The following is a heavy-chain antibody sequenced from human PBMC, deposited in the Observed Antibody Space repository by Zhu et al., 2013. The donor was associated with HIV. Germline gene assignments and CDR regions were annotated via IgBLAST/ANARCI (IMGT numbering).Heavy chain of an antibody. D-gene: IGHD1-1*01. CDR3: ARGEPQGDYYGMDV. CDR2: IIPIFGTT. CDR1: AGTFRSYG. J-gene: IGHJ6*02. Sequence: QVQLVQSGAEVMQPGSSVKVSCKASAGTFRSYGISWLRQAPGQGPEWMGGIIPIFGTTNYAQKFQGRVTITADESTSTAYMELSSLRSEDTAVYYCARGEPQGDYYGMDVWGQGTTVTVSS. V-gene: IGHV1-69*01.